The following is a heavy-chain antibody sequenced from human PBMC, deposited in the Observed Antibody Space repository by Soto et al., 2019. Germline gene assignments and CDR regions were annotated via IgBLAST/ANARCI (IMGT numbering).Heavy chain of an antibody. J-gene: IGHJ6*03. CDR2: IIPIFGTA. Sequence: GASVKVSCKASGGTFSSYAISWVRQAPGQGLEWMGGIIPIFGTANYAQKFQGRVTITADESTSTAYMELSSVTAADTAVYYCARRCRQYSGYDYSYYYYMDVWGKGTTVTVSS. CDR3: ARRCRQYSGYDYSYYYYMDV. V-gene: IGHV1-69*13. CDR1: GGTFSSYA. D-gene: IGHD5-12*01.